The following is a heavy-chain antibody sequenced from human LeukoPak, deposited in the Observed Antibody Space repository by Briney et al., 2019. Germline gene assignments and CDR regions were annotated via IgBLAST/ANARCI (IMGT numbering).Heavy chain of an antibody. CDR3: ARAGGRSWFDP. CDR2: INPNSGGT. V-gene: IGHV1-2*02. J-gene: IGHJ5*02. Sequence: ASVKVSCKASGYSFTDKYMHWVRQAPGQGLEWMGWINPNSGGTDYAQKFQGRVTMTTDTSMSTAYMELSRLTSDDTAVYYCARAGGRSWFDPWGQGTLVTVSS. CDR1: GYSFTDKY.